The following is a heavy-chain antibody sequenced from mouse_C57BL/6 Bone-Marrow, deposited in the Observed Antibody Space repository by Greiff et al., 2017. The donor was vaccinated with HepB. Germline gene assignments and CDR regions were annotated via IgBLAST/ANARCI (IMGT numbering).Heavy chain of an antibody. CDR3: AILTGWGFDY. CDR1: GYSITSGYY. Sequence: EVQLQQSGPGLVKPSQSLSLTCSVTGYSITSGYYWNWIRQFPGNKLEWMGYISYDGSNNYNPSLKNRISITRDTSKNQFFLKLNSVTTEDTATYYCAILTGWGFDYWGQGTTLTVSS. V-gene: IGHV3-6*01. CDR2: ISYDGSN. J-gene: IGHJ2*01. D-gene: IGHD1-2*01.